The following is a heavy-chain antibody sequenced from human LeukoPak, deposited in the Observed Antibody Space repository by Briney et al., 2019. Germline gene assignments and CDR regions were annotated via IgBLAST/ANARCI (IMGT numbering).Heavy chain of an antibody. CDR1: GFTFNIYW. V-gene: IGHV3-7*01. CDR3: ARDAGYFRKEV. D-gene: IGHD2/OR15-2a*01. Sequence: GGSLRLSCAASGFTFNIYWMTWVRQAPGKGLEWVANIREDGTDKYYIDSVKGRFTISRDNAKNSLYLQMNSLRDEDTAVYYCARDAGYFRKEVWGKGTTVIVSS. J-gene: IGHJ6*04. CDR2: IREDGTDK.